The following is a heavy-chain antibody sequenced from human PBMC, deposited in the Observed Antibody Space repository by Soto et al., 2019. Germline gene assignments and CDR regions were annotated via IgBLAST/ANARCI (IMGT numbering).Heavy chain of an antibody. J-gene: IGHJ4*02. Sequence: QVQLVESGGGVVQPGGSLRLSCAASGFTFSTHAMHWVRQAPGKGLECVAIVSFDGTNKYHADSVKGRFTISRDNSKNTLYLQMSGLTPEDTAVYYCARDQTGITTAGGGRIDHWGQGTLVTVSS. D-gene: IGHD6-13*01. CDR2: VSFDGTNK. CDR3: ARDQTGITTAGGGRIDH. V-gene: IGHV3-30-3*01. CDR1: GFTFSTHA.